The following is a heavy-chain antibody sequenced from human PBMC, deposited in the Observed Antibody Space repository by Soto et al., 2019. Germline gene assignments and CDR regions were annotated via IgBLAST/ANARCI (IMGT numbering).Heavy chain of an antibody. CDR1: GASFTDGSLF. D-gene: IGHD3-3*01. J-gene: IGHJ4*02. CDR2: PYLGGMT. V-gene: IGHV4-39*07. Sequence: SETLSRTCTVSGASFTDGSLFLGWTRQSPGKGVEWIASPYLGGMTDDNPSLRSRVTLSVETSKSQFSLKLSSVTAADTAVYYCEGTTELRFLEWLTRPTGYYFDYWGQGTLVTVSS. CDR3: EGTTELRFLEWLTRPTGYYFDY.